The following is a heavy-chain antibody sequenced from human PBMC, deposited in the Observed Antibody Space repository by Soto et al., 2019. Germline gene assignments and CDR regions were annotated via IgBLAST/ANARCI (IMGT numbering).Heavy chain of an antibody. CDR1: GYTFINFD. V-gene: IGHV1-8*02. Sequence: VKVSCKASGYTFINFDISWVRQAAGQGLEWLGWMNPGSGKTGYASKFQGRVAMTRDASTGTSHLELSSLTSDNTAVYYCARMASAGTLNWFDPWGQGTLVTVS. D-gene: IGHD6-13*01. CDR2: MNPGSGKT. CDR3: ARMASAGTLNWFDP. J-gene: IGHJ5*02.